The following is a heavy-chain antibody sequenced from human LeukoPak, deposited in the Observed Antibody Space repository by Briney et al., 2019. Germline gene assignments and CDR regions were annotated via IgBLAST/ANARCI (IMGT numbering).Heavy chain of an antibody. V-gene: IGHV3-66*01. D-gene: IGHD3-3*01. CDR3: ARGRRITIFGVVIGPFDY. CDR1: GFTVSSNY. CDR2: IYSGGST. Sequence: PGGSLRLSCVASGFTVSSNYMSWVRQAPGKGLEWVSVIYSGGSTYYADSVNGRFTISRDNSKNTLYLQMNSLRAEDTAVYYCARGRRITIFGVVIGPFDYWGQGTLVTVPS. J-gene: IGHJ4*02.